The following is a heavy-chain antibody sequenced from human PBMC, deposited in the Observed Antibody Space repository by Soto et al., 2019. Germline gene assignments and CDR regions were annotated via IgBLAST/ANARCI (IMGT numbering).Heavy chain of an antibody. V-gene: IGHV1-69*08. Sequence: QVQLVQSGAEVKKPGSSVKVSCKASGGTFSSYTISWERQAPVRGLEWMGRIIPILGIANYAQKFQGRVTITADKSTSTAYMELSSLRFEDTAVYYCARDISRGYFDLWGRGTLVTVSS. CDR3: ARDISRGYFDL. CDR1: GGTFSSYT. J-gene: IGHJ2*01. CDR2: IIPILGIA. D-gene: IGHD3-9*01.